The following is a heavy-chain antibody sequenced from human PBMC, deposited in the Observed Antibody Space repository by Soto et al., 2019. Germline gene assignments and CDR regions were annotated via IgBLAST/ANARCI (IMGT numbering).Heavy chain of an antibody. CDR2: FMFDGSTA. V-gene: IGHV3-33*01. J-gene: IGHJ4*01. CDR3: VRDGPNTESLTGYFDT. CDR1: GFVFITFR. D-gene: IGHD3-9*01. Sequence: GGSLRLSCAASGFVFITFRMPWLRRPPGKGLDWRATFMFDGSTATYTQSLRGRFKISRDNSMNTLYQHLDRLRGEDKPVYSCVRDGPNTESLTGYFDTWGPGAPVTVSS.